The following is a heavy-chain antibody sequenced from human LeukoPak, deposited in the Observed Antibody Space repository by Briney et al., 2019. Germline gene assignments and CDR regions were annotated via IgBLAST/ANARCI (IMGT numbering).Heavy chain of an antibody. CDR1: GFTFSSYA. D-gene: IGHD2-21*02. CDR3: ASTYCGGDCYSDY. V-gene: IGHV3-66*01. Sequence: GGSLRLSCAASGFTFSSYAMSWVRQAPGKGLEWVSIIYSGGSTYYADSVKGRFTISRDNSRNTLYLQMNSLRAEDTAVYYCASTYCGGDCYSDYWGQGTLVTVSS. J-gene: IGHJ4*02. CDR2: IYSGGST.